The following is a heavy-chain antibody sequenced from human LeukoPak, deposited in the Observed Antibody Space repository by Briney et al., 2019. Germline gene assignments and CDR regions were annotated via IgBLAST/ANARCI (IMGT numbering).Heavy chain of an antibody. D-gene: IGHD2-15*01. CDR3: ARQRSPCSGGACYFDY. J-gene: IGHJ4*02. CDR1: GGSLSSTNNY. Sequence: SETLSLTCTVSGGSLSSTNNYWGWIRQPPGEALEWIGSLSYNGGTYYNPSLESRVTISVDTSKNQYSLKLISVTAADTALYYCARQRSPCSGGACYFDYWGQGTLVTVSS. V-gene: IGHV4-39*01. CDR2: LSYNGGT.